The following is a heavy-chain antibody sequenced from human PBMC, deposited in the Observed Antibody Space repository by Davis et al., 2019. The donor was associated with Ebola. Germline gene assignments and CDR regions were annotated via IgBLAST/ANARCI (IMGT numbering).Heavy chain of an antibody. Sequence: ASVKVSCKASGYTFTGYYMHWVRQAPGQGLEWMGIINPSGGSTSYAQKFQGRVTMTRDTSTSTVYMELSSLRSDDTAVYYCARESPGGCTNGVCYYYYYYGMDVWGQGTTVTVSS. CDR1: GYTFTGYY. V-gene: IGHV1-46*01. D-gene: IGHD2-8*01. CDR3: ARESPGGCTNGVCYYYYYYGMDV. J-gene: IGHJ6*02. CDR2: INPSGGST.